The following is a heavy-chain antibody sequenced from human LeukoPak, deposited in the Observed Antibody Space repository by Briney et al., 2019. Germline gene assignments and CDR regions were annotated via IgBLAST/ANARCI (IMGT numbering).Heavy chain of an antibody. CDR2: INHSGST. CDR3: ARGDRYSSSWYSPRFDP. J-gene: IGHJ5*02. V-gene: IGHV4-34*01. D-gene: IGHD6-13*01. CDR1: GGSFSGYY. Sequence: SETLSLTCAVYGGSFSGYYWSWIRQPPGKGLEWIGEINHSGSTNYNPSLKSRVTISVDMSKNQFSLKLSSVTAADTAVYYCARGDRYSSSWYSPRFDPWGQGTLVTVSS.